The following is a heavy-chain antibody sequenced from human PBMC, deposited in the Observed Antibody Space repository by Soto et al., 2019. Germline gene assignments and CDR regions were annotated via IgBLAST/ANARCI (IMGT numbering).Heavy chain of an antibody. D-gene: IGHD2-15*01. V-gene: IGHV4-30-4*01. CDR3: APLTVSLSGPYGIHV. J-gene: IGHJ6*02. CDR2: IFHSGTT. Sequence: SETLSLTCSVSGGSISSGDYFWTWIRQSPGKGLEWMGYIFHSGTTYYNPSLKSRVTLSVDTSKNHFSVRLNSVTAADTAVYYCAPLTVSLSGPYGIHVWGQGTTVTV. CDR1: GGSISSGDYF.